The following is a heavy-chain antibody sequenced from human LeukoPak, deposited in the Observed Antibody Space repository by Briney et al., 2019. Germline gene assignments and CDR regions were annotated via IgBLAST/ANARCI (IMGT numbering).Heavy chain of an antibody. J-gene: IGHJ5*02. D-gene: IGHD1-26*01. CDR2: IKQDGSEK. CDR3: ARDEYSGSYNWFDP. V-gene: IGHV3-7*01. Sequence: GGSLRLSCAASGFTFSNAWMSWVRQAPGKGLEWVANIKQDGSEKYYVDSVKGRFTISRDNAKNSLYLQMNSLRAEDTAVYYCARDEYSGSYNWFDPWGQGTLVTVSS. CDR1: GFTFSNAW.